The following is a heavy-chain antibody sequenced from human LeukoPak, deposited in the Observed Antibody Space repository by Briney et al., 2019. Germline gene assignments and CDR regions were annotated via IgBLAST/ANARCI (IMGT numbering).Heavy chain of an antibody. D-gene: IGHD5-18*01. CDR3: TRLLFVDTAMVSDY. CDR1: GFTFSGNA. J-gene: IGHJ4*02. V-gene: IGHV3-73*01. Sequence: GGSLRLSCAASGFTFSGNAMHWVRQAAGKGLEWVGRIRSKDNSYATAYAASVKGRFTISRDDSKNTAYLQMNSLKTEDTAVYYCTRLLFVDTAMVSDYWGQGTLVTVSS. CDR2: IRSKDNSYAT.